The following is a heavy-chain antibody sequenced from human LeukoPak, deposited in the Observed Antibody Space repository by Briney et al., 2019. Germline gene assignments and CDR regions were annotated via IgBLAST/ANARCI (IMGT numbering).Heavy chain of an antibody. CDR1: GFTFNTFG. CDR3: AKPGLSGSFSQLHY. CDR2: ISYDGINK. V-gene: IGHV3-30*18. J-gene: IGHJ4*02. D-gene: IGHD1-26*01. Sequence: GGSLRLSCAASGFTFNTFGIHWVRQAPGKGLEWVALISYDGINKYYADSVKGRFTISRDNSKNTLYLQMNSLRAEDTAVYYCAKPGLSGSFSQLHYWGQGTLVTVSS.